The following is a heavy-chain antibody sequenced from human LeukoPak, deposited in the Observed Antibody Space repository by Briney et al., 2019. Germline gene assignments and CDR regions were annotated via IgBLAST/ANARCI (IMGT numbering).Heavy chain of an antibody. Sequence: ASVKVSCKASGGTFSSYAISWVRQAPGKGLEWMGGFDPEDGETIYAQKFQGRVTMTEDTSTDTAYMELSSLRSEDTAVYYCATGSVVVMPRNAFYIWGQGTMVTASS. CDR1: GGTFSSYA. CDR3: ATGSVVVMPRNAFYI. D-gene: IGHD2-15*01. CDR2: FDPEDGET. V-gene: IGHV1-24*01. J-gene: IGHJ3*02.